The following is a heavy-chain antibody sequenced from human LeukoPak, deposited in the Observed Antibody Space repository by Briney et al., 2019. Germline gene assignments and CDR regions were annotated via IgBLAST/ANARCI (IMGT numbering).Heavy chain of an antibody. Sequence: ASVKLSLKASGNSFSDYYVHWVRQAPGQGLEWMGRINFDTGGANHAQKFQGRVTMTRDTSINTAYMELYRLRSDDTAVYFCATEMLKTAGFDPWGRG. J-gene: IGHJ5*02. CDR1: GNSFSDYY. CDR2: INFDTGGA. D-gene: IGHD6-25*01. V-gene: IGHV1-2*02. CDR3: ATEMLKTAGFDP.